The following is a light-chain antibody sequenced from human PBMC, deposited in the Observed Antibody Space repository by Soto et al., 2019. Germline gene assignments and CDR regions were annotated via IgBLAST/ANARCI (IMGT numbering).Light chain of an antibody. V-gene: IGKV3-20*01. Sequence: EIVLTQSPGTLSLSPGERATLSCTASQSVNINYLAWYHQKPGQAPRLLIYGVSSRATGIPDRFSGSGSGTDFTLTIRRLEPEDFGVYYCQQYGSSPITFGQGTRLEIK. J-gene: IGKJ5*01. CDR1: QSVNINY. CDR2: GVS. CDR3: QQYGSSPIT.